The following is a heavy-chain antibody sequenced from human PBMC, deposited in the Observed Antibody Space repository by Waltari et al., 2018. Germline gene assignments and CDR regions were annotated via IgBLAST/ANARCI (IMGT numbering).Heavy chain of an antibody. CDR2: ISGTGAST. D-gene: IGHD5-12*01. V-gene: IGHV3-23*01. J-gene: IGHJ4*02. CDR1: GFPFNTYA. CDR3: VKNSGYTNSWRDL. Sequence: EEQLLESGGGQVQPGGSLRLSCEVSGFPFNTYAMSWVRPTPGKGLEWISSISGTGASTYYADSVKGRLTISRDNSKNKLYLQMDSLRTEDTAMYYCVKNSGYTNSWRDLWGQGTLVTVSS.